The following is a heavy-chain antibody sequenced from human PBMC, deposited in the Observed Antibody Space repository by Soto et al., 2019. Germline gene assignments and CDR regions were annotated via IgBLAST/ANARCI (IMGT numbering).Heavy chain of an antibody. CDR2: IIPIFGTA. CDR3: ARDDDCSGGSCYAY. Sequence: GASVKVSCKASGGTFSSYAISWVRQAPGQGLEWMGGIIPIFGTANYAQKFQGRVTITADESTSTAYMELSSLRSEDTAVYYCARDDDCSGGSCYAYWGQGTLVTVSS. J-gene: IGHJ4*02. V-gene: IGHV1-69*13. D-gene: IGHD2-15*01. CDR1: GGTFSSYA.